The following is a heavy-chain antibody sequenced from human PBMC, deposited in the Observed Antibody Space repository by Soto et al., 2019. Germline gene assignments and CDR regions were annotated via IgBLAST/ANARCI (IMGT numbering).Heavy chain of an antibody. D-gene: IGHD1-26*01. CDR1: GFTFHDYA. J-gene: IGHJ4*02. Sequence: GGSLRLSCATSGFTFHDYAMSWVRQAPGKGLEWVSAIAFTGSATYYADSVKGRFTISRDNSKNSVYLQMNSLRAEDTAVYYCASSSGSYEIWTPFDYWGQGTLVTVSS. V-gene: IGHV3-23*05. CDR3: ASSSGSYEIWTPFDY. CDR2: IAFTGSAT.